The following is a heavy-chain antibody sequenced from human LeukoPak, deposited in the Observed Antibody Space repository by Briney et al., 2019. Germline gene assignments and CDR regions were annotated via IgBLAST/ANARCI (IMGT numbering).Heavy chain of an antibody. Sequence: GGSLRLSCAASGFTFDDYATHWVRQAPGKGLEWASGISWNSGSIGYADSVKGRFTISRDNAKNSLYLQMNSLRAEDTAVYYCAGGESEYSSSGDFAYWGQGTLVTVSS. CDR3: AGGESEYSSSGDFAY. J-gene: IGHJ4*02. V-gene: IGHV3-9*01. D-gene: IGHD6-6*01. CDR2: ISWNSGSI. CDR1: GFTFDDYA.